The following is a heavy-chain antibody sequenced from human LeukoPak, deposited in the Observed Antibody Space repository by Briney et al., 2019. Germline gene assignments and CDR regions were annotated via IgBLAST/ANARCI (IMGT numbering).Heavy chain of an antibody. CDR3: ARGRAYCSSTSCYQGDFDY. D-gene: IGHD2-2*01. J-gene: IGHJ4*02. V-gene: IGHV4-34*01. CDR2: INHSGST. CDR1: GGSFSGYY. Sequence: SETLSLTCAVYGGSFSGYYWSWIRQPPGKGLEWIGEINHSGSTNYNPSLKSRVTISVDTSKNQFSLKLSSVTAADTAVYYCARGRAYCSSTSCYQGDFDYWGQGTLVTVSS.